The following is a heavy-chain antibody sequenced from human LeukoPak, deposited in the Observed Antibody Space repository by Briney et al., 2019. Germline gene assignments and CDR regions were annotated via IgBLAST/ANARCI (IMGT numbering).Heavy chain of an antibody. V-gene: IGHV3-23*01. J-gene: IGHJ4*02. CDR2: ISGSGGNT. CDR3: AKEGGRGYTYGFDY. CDR1: EFTFSSNA. D-gene: IGHD5-18*01. Sequence: GGSLRLSCVASEFTFSSNAMTWVRQAPGKGLEWVSAISGSGGNTYYADSVKGRFTISRDNSKNTLYLQMNGLRAEDTAVYYCAKEGGRGYTYGFDYWGQGTLVTVSS.